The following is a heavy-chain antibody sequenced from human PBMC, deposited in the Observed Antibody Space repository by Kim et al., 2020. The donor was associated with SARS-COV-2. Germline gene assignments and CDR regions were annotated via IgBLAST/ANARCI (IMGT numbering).Heavy chain of an antibody. V-gene: IGHV3-30*18. Sequence: GVSLRLSCAASGFTFSSYGMHWVRQAPGKGLEWVAVISYDGSNKYYADSVKGRFTISRDNSKNTLYLQMNSLRAEDTAVYYCAKANWNWDAPFDYWGQGTLVTVSS. D-gene: IGHD1-7*01. J-gene: IGHJ4*02. CDR3: AKANWNWDAPFDY. CDR1: GFTFSSYG. CDR2: ISYDGSNK.